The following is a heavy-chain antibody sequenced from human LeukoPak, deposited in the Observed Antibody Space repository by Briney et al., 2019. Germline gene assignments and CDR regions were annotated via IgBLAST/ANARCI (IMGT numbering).Heavy chain of an antibody. CDR2: IKQDGSIK. D-gene: IGHD6-13*01. CDR1: GLTFSWYW. CDR3: ARIGYSSSSIDY. J-gene: IGHJ4*02. Sequence: GGSLRLSCVAPGLTFSWYWMSWVRQAPGKGLEWVANIKQDGSIKYYVDSVKGRLTISRDNAKRSLYLQVNSLRAEDTAMYYCARIGYSSSSIDYWGQGTLVTVSS. V-gene: IGHV3-7*01.